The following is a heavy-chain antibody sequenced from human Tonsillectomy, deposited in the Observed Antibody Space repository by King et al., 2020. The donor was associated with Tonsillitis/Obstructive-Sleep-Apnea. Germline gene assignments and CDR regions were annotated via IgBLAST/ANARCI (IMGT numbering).Heavy chain of an antibody. D-gene: IGHD6-19*01. J-gene: IGHJ6*02. CDR1: GFTFRTYG. CDR3: AGWLDAGMDV. CDR2: IWHDGSNK. V-gene: IGHV3-33*01. Sequence: VQLQESGGGVVQPGRSLRLSCAASGFTFRTYGMHWVRQAPGKGLEWVAAIWHDGSNKYYADSVKGRSTISRDNSKKTLYLQLNSLRAEDTAVYYCAGWLDAGMDVRGQGTTVTVSS.